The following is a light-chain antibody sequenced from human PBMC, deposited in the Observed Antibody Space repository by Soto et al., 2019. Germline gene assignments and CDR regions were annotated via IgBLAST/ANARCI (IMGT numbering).Light chain of an antibody. CDR3: QSYDSSLSGCV. CDR1: SSDVGGSNY. J-gene: IGLJ1*01. CDR2: DVR. Sequence: QSALTQPASVSGSPGQSITISCTGTSSDVGGSNYVSWYQQHPGKAPKLMIYDVRNRPSGISNRFSGSKSGTSASLAITGLQAEDEADYYCQSYDSSLSGCVFGTGTKVTVL. V-gene: IGLV2-14*01.